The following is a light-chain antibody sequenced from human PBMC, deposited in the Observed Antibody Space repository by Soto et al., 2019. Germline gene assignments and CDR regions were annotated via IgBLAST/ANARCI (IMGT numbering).Light chain of an antibody. V-gene: IGLV2-14*01. CDR2: KDS. J-gene: IGLJ1*01. Sequence: QSALTQPASVSGSPGQSITVSCTGTSSDGGGYNYVSWYQQHPGEAPKLIIYKDSHRPSGISNRFSGSKSGNTASLTISGLQTEDEADYYCSSYTTTSTLCVFGTGTKLTVL. CDR1: SSDGGGYNY. CDR3: SSYTTTSTLCV.